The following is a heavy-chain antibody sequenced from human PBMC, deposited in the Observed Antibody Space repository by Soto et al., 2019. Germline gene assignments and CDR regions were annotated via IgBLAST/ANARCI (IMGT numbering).Heavy chain of an antibody. CDR1: GYTFTNYD. J-gene: IGHJ4*02. CDR3: ARVWGSIDY. D-gene: IGHD3-16*01. Sequence: QVQLVQTGAEVKKPGASVKVSFKASGYTFTNYDINWVRQATGQGLEWMGWMNPNSGNTGSAQQFQGRVTMTRNTAISTAYMELSSLRSEDTAVYYCARVWGSIDYWGQGTLVTVSS. CDR2: MNPNSGNT. V-gene: IGHV1-8*01.